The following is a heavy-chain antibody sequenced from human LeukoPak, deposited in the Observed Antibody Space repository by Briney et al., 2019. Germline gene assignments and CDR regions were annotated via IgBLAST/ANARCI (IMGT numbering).Heavy chain of an antibody. V-gene: IGHV4-39*01. CDR3: ARGFRGVEIDY. Sequence: PSETLSLTCTVSGGSISSSSYYWGWIRQPPGKGLEWIGSIYYSGSTYYNPSLKSRVTISVDTSKNQFSLKLSSVTAADTAVYYCARGFRGVEIDYWGQGTLVTVSS. CDR1: GGSISSSSYY. D-gene: IGHD3-10*01. CDR2: IYYSGST. J-gene: IGHJ4*02.